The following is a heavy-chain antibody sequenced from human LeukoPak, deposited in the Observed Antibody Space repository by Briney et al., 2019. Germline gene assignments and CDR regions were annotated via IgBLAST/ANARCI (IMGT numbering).Heavy chain of an antibody. V-gene: IGHV4-34*01. CDR3: ARPRYGSGSLDS. D-gene: IGHD3-10*01. CDR2: INHSGST. J-gene: IGHJ4*02. Sequence: PPETLSLTCAVYGGSFSGSYWTWIRQPPGKGLEWIGEINHSGSTTYNPSLNNRVTISVDTSKNQFSLKLSSVTAADTAVYYCARPRYGSGSLDSWGQGTLVTVSS. CDR1: GGSFSGSY.